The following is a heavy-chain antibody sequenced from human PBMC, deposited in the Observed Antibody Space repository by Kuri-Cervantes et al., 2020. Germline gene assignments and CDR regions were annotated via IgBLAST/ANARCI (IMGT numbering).Heavy chain of an antibody. Sequence: GGSLRLSCAASGFTFSSYAMHWVRQAPGKGLEWVAVISYDGSNKYYADSVKGRFTISRDNSKNTLYLQMNSLRAEDTAVYYCARDSVGHLEAPPYLQHWGQGTLVTSPQ. D-gene: IGHD3-3*01. CDR2: ISYDGSNK. V-gene: IGHV3-30-3*01. J-gene: IGHJ1*01. CDR3: ARDSVGHLEAPPYLQH. CDR1: GFTFSSYA.